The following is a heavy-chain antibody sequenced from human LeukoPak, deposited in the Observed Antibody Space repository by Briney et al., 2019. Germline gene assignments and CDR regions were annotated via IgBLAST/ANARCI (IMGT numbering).Heavy chain of an antibody. CDR3: ANEYSKGDI. CDR2: ISGSGGNT. Sequence: LSGGSLRLSCAASGFTFSSYAMSWVRQAPGKGLEWVSAISGSGGNTYYADSVKGRFTISRDNSKNTLYLQMNSLRTEDAAVYYCANEYSKGDIWGQGTMVTVSS. D-gene: IGHD4-11*01. J-gene: IGHJ3*02. V-gene: IGHV3-23*01. CDR1: GFTFSSYA.